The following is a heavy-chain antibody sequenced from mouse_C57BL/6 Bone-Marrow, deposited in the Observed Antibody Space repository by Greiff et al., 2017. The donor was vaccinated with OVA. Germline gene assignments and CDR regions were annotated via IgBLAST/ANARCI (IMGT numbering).Heavy chain of an antibody. CDR2: IHPNSGST. CDR3: ARGSLITTVVATRDYYAMDC. D-gene: IGHD1-1*01. V-gene: IGHV1-64*01. CDR1: GYPFTSYW. Sequence: QVQLQQPGAELVKPGASVKLSCKASGYPFTSYWMHWVKQRPGQGLEWIGMIHPNSGSTNYNEKFKSKATLTVDKSSSTAYMQLSSLTSEDSAVYYCARGSLITTVVATRDYYAMDCWGQGTSVTVSS. J-gene: IGHJ4*01.